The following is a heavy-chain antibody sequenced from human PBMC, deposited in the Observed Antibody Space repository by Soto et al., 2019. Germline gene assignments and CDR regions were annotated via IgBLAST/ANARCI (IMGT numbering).Heavy chain of an antibody. CDR3: ARGEVYCSGGSCYAFASLFDS. CDR1: GGSISSYY. D-gene: IGHD2-15*01. CDR2: IYYSGST. Sequence: QVQLQESGPGLVKPSETLSLTCTVSGGSISSYYWSWIRQPPGKGLEWIGYIYYSGSTNYNPSLKRRVTTSVDTSKTQSSWKTSSGTAVDTAVYECARGEVYCSGGSCYAFASLFDSWGQGTLVTVSS. V-gene: IGHV4-59*01. J-gene: IGHJ4*02.